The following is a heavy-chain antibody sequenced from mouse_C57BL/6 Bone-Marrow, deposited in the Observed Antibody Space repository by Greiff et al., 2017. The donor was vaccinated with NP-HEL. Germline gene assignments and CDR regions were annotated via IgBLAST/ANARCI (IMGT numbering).Heavy chain of an antibody. CDR3: ASDYYGSSLAWFAY. J-gene: IGHJ3*01. CDR1: GYTFTSYW. D-gene: IGHD1-1*01. V-gene: IGHV1-59*01. CDR2: IDPSDSYT. Sequence: VQLQQPGAELVRPGPSVKLSCKASGYTFTSYWMHWVKQRPGQGLEWIGVIDPSDSYTNYNPKFKGKATLTVDTSSSTAYMQLSSLTSEDSAVYYCASDYYGSSLAWFAYWGQGTLVTVSA.